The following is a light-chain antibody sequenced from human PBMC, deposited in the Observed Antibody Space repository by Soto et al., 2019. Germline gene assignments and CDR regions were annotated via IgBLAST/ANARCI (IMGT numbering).Light chain of an antibody. J-gene: IGKJ4*01. CDR2: AAS. CDR3: LQDFAYPLT. Sequence: AIQMTQSPSSLSASVGDRFTIPCRASQGVSNDVGWYQQKPGKAPRLLIYAASTLQSGVPSRFSGSQSATDFTLTISSLQPEDFATYYCLQDFAYPLTFGGGTKVEIK. V-gene: IGKV1-6*01. CDR1: QGVSND.